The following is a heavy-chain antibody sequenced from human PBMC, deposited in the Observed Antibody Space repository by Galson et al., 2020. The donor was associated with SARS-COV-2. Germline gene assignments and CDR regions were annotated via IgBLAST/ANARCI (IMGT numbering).Heavy chain of an antibody. CDR2: INSDGSST. D-gene: IGHD3-10*01. Sequence: GGSLRLSCAASGLTFTSYWLNWVRQAPGRGLVWVSRINSDGSSTSYADSVKGRFTISSDNAKNTVYLQMSSLRAEAAAVYYCARESAVQGGYYMDVWGKGTTVTVSS. V-gene: IGHV3-74*01. CDR1: GLTFTSYW. CDR3: ARESAVQGGYYMDV. J-gene: IGHJ6*03.